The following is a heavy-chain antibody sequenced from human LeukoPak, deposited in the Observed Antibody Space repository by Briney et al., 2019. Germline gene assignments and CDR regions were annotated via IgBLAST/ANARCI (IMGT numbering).Heavy chain of an antibody. D-gene: IGHD2-2*01. Sequence: GASVEVSCKASGYTFTTYTIHWVRQAPGQRLEWMGWINAGNGNTKYSQEFQDRVTITRDTSASTAYMELSSLRSEDTAVYYCASCVVVPAANADYYYMDVWGKGTTVTISS. V-gene: IGHV1-3*03. CDR2: INAGNGNT. CDR3: ASCVVVPAANADYYYMDV. CDR1: GYTFTTYT. J-gene: IGHJ6*03.